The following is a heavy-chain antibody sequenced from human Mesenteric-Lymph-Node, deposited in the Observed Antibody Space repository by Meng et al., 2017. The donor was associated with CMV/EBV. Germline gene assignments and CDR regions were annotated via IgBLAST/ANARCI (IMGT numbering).Heavy chain of an antibody. CDR3: ARGQMYYDFWSGYSAVLGMDV. CDR2: ISGSGGST. D-gene: IGHD3-3*01. J-gene: IGHJ6*02. Sequence: LSLTCAASGFTFSSYAMSWVRQAPGKGLEWVSAISGSGGSTYYADSVKGRFTISRDNSKSTLYLQMNSLRAEDTAVYYCARGQMYYDFWSGYSAVLGMDVWGQGTTVTVSS. CDR1: GFTFSSYA. V-gene: IGHV3-23*01.